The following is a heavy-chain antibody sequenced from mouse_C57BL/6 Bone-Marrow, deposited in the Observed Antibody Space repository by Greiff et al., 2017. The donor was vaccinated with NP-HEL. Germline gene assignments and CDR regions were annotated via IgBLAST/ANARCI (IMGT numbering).Heavy chain of an antibody. CDR3: ARHYYGSAWFAY. CDR1: GYTFTSYW. V-gene: IGHV1-55*01. Sequence: QVQLQQPGAELVKPGASVKMSCKASGYTFTSYWITWVKQRPGQGLEWIGDIYPGSGSTNYNEKFKGKATLPVDTSSSTAYMQLSSLTSEDSAVYYWARHYYGSAWFAYWAKGLWSLSLQ. CDR2: IYPGSGST. J-gene: IGHJ3*01. D-gene: IGHD1-1*01.